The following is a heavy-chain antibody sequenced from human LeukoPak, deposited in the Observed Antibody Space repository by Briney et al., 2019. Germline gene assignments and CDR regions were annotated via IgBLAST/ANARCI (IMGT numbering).Heavy chain of an antibody. CDR2: IRYDGSNK. J-gene: IGHJ4*02. CDR1: GFTFSSYG. CDR3: AKEVVVVPAALGGDY. V-gene: IGHV3-30*02. D-gene: IGHD2-2*01. Sequence: PGGSLRLSCAASGFTFSSYGMHWVRQAPGKGLEWVAFIRYDGSNKYYADSVKGRFTISGDNSKNTLYLQMNSLRAEDTAVYYCAKEVVVVPAALGGDYWGQGTLVTVSS.